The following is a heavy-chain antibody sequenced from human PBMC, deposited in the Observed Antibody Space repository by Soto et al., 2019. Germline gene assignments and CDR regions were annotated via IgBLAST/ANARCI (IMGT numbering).Heavy chain of an antibody. Sequence: GGSLRRSCAAFGFTFSSYWMHWVRQAPGKGLVWVSRINSDGSSTSYADSVKGRFTISRDNAKNTLYLQMNSLRAEDTAVYYCSSSLLTPFDYWGQGTLVTVSS. CDR2: INSDGSST. D-gene: IGHD7-27*01. J-gene: IGHJ4*02. CDR3: SSSLLTPFDY. CDR1: GFTFSSYW. V-gene: IGHV3-74*01.